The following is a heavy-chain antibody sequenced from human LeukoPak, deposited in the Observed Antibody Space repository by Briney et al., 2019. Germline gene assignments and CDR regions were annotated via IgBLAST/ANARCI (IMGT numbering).Heavy chain of an antibody. Sequence: GRPLRLSCAASGFTFSSYAMHWVRQAPGKGLEWVAVISYDGSNKYYADSVKGRFTISRDNSKNTLYLQMNSLRAEDTAVYYCARDREYQHHPKYYYYGMDVWGQGTTVTVSS. J-gene: IGHJ6*02. V-gene: IGHV3-30-3*01. CDR2: ISYDGSNK. D-gene: IGHD2-2*01. CDR1: GFTFSSYA. CDR3: ARDREYQHHPKYYYYGMDV.